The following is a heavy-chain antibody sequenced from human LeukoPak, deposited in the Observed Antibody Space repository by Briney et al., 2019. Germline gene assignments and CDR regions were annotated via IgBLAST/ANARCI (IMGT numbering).Heavy chain of an antibody. CDR3: ARQGDGGYDRWFDP. J-gene: IGHJ5*02. CDR1: GGSISSYY. Sequence: SETLSLTCTVSGGSISSYYWSWIRQPPGKGLEWIGYIYYTGSTNYNPSLKSRVTISVDTSNNQFSLKLRSVTAADTAVYYCARQGDGGYDRWFDPWGQGTLVIVSS. CDR2: IYYTGST. D-gene: IGHD5-12*01. V-gene: IGHV4-59*08.